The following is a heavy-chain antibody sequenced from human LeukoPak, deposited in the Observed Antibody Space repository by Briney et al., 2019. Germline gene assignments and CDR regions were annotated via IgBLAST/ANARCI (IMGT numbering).Heavy chain of an antibody. V-gene: IGHV3-23*01. CDR3: AKDGSYDSTGEDGMDV. J-gene: IGHJ6*02. D-gene: IGHD3-22*01. CDR1: GFTFSSYA. CDR2: ISESGGST. Sequence: PGGSLRLSCAASGFTFSSYAMNWVRQAPGKGLEWVSAISESGGSTNYADSVKGRFTISRDNSKNTLYLQMNSLRAEDTAVYYCAKDGSYDSTGEDGMDVWGPGTTVTVSS.